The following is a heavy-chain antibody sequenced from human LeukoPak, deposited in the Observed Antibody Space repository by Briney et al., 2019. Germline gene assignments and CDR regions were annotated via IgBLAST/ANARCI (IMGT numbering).Heavy chain of an antibody. J-gene: IGHJ3*02. CDR3: AKDDGDGYNYDPFDI. CDR2: ISSDGSNE. V-gene: IGHV3-30*18. D-gene: IGHD5-24*01. Sequence: GGSLRLSCGASGFTFSSYGMHWVRQAPGKGLEWVAVISSDGSNEDYADPVKGRFTISRDNSKNTLYLQMNSLRAEDTAVYYCAKDDGDGYNYDPFDIWGQGTMVTVSS. CDR1: GFTFSSYG.